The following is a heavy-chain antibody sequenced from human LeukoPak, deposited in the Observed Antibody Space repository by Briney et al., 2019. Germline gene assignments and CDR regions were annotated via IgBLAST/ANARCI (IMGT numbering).Heavy chain of an antibody. D-gene: IGHD4-17*01. CDR2: ISYDGSNK. CDR3: AKDAGKFYGDCLDY. CDR1: GFTFISYG. J-gene: IGHJ4*02. Sequence: GGSLRLSCAASGFTFISYGMHWVRQAPGKGLEWGAVISYDGSNKYYADSVKGRFTISRDNSKNTLYLQMNSLRAEDTAVYYCAKDAGKFYGDCLDYWGQGTLVTVSS. V-gene: IGHV3-30*18.